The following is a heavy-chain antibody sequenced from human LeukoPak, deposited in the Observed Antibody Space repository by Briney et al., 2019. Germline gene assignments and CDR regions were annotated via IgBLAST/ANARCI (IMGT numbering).Heavy chain of an antibody. CDR2: IINTFGSI. CDR3: AKEGGRRCSSASCPYYFDY. V-gene: IGHV3-23*01. Sequence: GTLCPSPAVSGFALSRVAMSGVGQAPGQELEWVATIINTFGSIYYADSVKGPYTISRDNSKNTLYLEMNSLRAEDTVVYYCAKEGGRRCSSASCPYYFDYWGQGTLVTVSS. CDR1: GFALSRVA. D-gene: IGHD2-2*01. J-gene: IGHJ4*02.